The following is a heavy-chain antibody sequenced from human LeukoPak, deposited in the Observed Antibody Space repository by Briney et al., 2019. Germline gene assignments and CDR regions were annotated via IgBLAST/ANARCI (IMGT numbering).Heavy chain of an antibody. CDR1: GFTFSSYW. CDR2: INHSGST. V-gene: IGHV4-34*01. D-gene: IGHD3-10*01. Sequence: PGGSLRLSCAASGFTFSSYWMSWVRQAPGKGLEWIGEINHSGSTNYNPSLKSRVTISIDTSENQFSLKLSSVTAADTAVYYCARGRGGSGSLGYWGQGTLVTVSS. J-gene: IGHJ4*02. CDR3: ARGRGGSGSLGY.